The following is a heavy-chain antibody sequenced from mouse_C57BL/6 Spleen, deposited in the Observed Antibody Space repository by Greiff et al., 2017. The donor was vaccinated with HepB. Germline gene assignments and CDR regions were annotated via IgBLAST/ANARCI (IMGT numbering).Heavy chain of an antibody. V-gene: IGHV3-6*01. J-gene: IGHJ2*01. CDR2: ISYDGSN. Sequence: EVQLVESGPGLVKPSQSLSLTCSVTGYSITSGYYWNWIRQFPGNKLEWMGYISYDGSNNYNPSLKNQISITRDTSKNQFFLKLNSVTTEDTATYDCARDGNCGEYFDYWGQGTTLTVSS. CDR3: ARDGNCGEYFDY. D-gene: IGHD2-1*01. CDR1: GYSITSGYY.